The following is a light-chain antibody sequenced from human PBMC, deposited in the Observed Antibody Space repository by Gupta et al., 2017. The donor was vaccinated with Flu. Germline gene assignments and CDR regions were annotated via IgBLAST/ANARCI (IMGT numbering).Light chain of an antibody. V-gene: IGKV1-9*01. CDR3: QQSDRYPVT. CDR2: AAS. J-gene: IGKJ4*01. CDR1: QGISSY. Sequence: PSYLSASVGDRVTMTCRASQGISSYLTWYQQKPGEDPKLLIYAASTLHTGVPSRFSGSGSGTEFTLTISSLQPEDFGIYYCQQSDRYPVTFGRGTKVEIK.